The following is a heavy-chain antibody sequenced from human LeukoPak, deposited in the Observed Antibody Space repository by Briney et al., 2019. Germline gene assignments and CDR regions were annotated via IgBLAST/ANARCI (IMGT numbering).Heavy chain of an antibody. J-gene: IGHJ3*02. Sequence: GESLRLSCAASGFSFGSYWMSWVRQAPGKGLQWVANINHDGTEKYHVGSVTGRFSISRDNAKNSLSLQMNSLRADDTAVYFCARHHKDGYDYYGSGDAFDIWGQGTMVTVSS. CDR2: INHDGTEK. CDR1: GFSFGSYW. V-gene: IGHV3-7*01. D-gene: IGHD5-24*01. CDR3: ARHHKDGYDYYGSGDAFDI.